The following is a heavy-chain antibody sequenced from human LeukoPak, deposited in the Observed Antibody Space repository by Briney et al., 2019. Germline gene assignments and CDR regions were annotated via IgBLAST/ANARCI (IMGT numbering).Heavy chain of an antibody. CDR1: GFTFGKYW. J-gene: IGHJ4*02. CDR3: ARDQYDTWSRRGNFDS. V-gene: IGHV3-7*03. CDR2: IKLDGSEK. D-gene: IGHD3-3*01. Sequence: GGSLRLSCVASGFTFGKYWMSWVRQAPRKGLEWVANIKLDGSEKNYVDSVKGRFTISRDNTKNSLYLQMNSLRAEDTAVFYCARDQYDTWSRRGNFDSWGQGTLVIVSS.